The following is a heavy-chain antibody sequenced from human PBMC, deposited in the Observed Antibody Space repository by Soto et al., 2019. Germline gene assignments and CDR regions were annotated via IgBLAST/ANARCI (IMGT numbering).Heavy chain of an antibody. V-gene: IGHV1-46*01. CDR1: TYTLTTNY. CDR2: INPSVGST. CDR3: VGGRASGADP. Sequence: ASVNVSCKSSTYTLTTNYIHWVRQAPGQGLEWVGVINPSVGSTNYAQKFQGRATMTRDKSSTTFYMEVTSLPSEETAVYYCVGGRASGADPRCKETLLTTSS. J-gene: IGHJ5*02. D-gene: IGHD1-26*01.